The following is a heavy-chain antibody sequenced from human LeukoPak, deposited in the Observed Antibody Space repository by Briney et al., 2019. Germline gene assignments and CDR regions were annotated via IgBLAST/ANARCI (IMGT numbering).Heavy chain of an antibody. Sequence: GGSLRLSCAASGFTFSSYWMHWVRQAPGKRLVWVSRIKSDGSTNYADSVKGRFTISRDNAKNTVSLQMNSLRAEDTGVYFCARAPSEIGGYYPEYFRHWGQGTLVTVSS. V-gene: IGHV3-74*01. CDR3: ARAPSEIGGYYPEYFRH. D-gene: IGHD3-22*01. J-gene: IGHJ1*01. CDR2: IKSDGST. CDR1: GFTFSSYW.